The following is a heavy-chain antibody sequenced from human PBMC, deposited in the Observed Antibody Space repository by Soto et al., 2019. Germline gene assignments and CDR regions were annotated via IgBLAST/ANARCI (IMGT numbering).Heavy chain of an antibody. V-gene: IGHV3-49*03. CDR1: GFTFGDYA. Sequence: GGSLRLSCTAFGFTFGDYAMSWFRQAPGKGLEWVGFIRSKAYGGTTEYAASVKGRFTISADKSISTAYLQWSSLKASDTAMYYCARLSSRYYYYMDVWGKGTTVTVSS. CDR2: IRSKAYGGTT. J-gene: IGHJ6*03. CDR3: ARLSSRYYYYMDV.